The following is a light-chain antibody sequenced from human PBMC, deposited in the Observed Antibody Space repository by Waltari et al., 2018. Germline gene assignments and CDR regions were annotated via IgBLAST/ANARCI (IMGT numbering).Light chain of an antibody. CDR2: DAS. Sequence: EIVLTQSPGTLSVSPGERVTLSCRASQSVSRTLAWYQQKPGQAPRLLIYDASTRATGIPDRFSGSGSGTDFSLTISRLEPEEFAVYYCQKYGTLPATFGQGTKVEIK. CDR1: QSVSRT. J-gene: IGKJ1*01. V-gene: IGKV3-20*01. CDR3: QKYGTLPAT.